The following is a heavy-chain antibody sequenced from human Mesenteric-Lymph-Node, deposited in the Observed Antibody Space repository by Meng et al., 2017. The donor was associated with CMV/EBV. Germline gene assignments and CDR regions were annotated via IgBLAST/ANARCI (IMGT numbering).Heavy chain of an antibody. CDR3: ARGPDFWNGYPNPFNWFDP. D-gene: IGHD3-3*01. V-gene: IGHV4-39*07. CDR2: IYYSGST. Sequence: GSLRLSCTVSGGSISSSSYYWGWIRQPPGKGLEWIGSIYYSGSTYYNPSLKSRVTISVDTSKNQFSLKLSSVTAADTAVYYCARGPDFWNGYPNPFNWFDPWGQGTLVTVSS. J-gene: IGHJ5*02. CDR1: GGSISSSSYY.